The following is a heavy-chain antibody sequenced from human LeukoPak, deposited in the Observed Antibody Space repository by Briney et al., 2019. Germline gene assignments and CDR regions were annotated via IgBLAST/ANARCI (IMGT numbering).Heavy chain of an antibody. D-gene: IGHD2-2*01. Sequence: GASVKVSCKASGYTFTSYYMHWVRQAPGQGLEWMGIINPSGGSTSYAQKFQGRVTMTRDTSTSTVYMELSSPRSEDTAVYYCARPPTCSGSTSCAPSYWGQGTLVTVSS. CDR3: ARPPTCSGSTSCAPSY. CDR1: GYTFTSYY. V-gene: IGHV1-46*01. J-gene: IGHJ4*02. CDR2: INPSGGST.